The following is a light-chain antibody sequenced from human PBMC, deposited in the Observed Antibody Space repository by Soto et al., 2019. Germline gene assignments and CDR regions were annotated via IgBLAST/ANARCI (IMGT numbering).Light chain of an antibody. CDR2: EAS. V-gene: IGKV3-11*01. Sequence: IVLTQSPATLSLSPGERATLSCRASQTVSSSLAWYQQKPGQAPRLLIYEASNRATGIPARFSGSGSGADFTLTISSLEPEDFAVYYCQQRSNWPLITFGQGTKVDIK. CDR3: QQRSNWPLIT. J-gene: IGKJ1*01. CDR1: QTVSSS.